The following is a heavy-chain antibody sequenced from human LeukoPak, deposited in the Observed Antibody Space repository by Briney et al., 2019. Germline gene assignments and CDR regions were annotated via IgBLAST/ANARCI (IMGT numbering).Heavy chain of an antibody. J-gene: IGHJ6*03. D-gene: IGHD6-6*01. V-gene: IGHV1-18*01. CDR1: GYTFTSYG. CDR2: ISAYNGNT. CDR3: ARVSSSPHYYYYYMDV. Sequence: VASVKVSCKASGYTFTSYGISWVRQAPGQGLEWMGWISAYNGNTNYAQKLQGRVTMTTDTSTSTAYMELRSLRSDDTAVYYCARVSSSPHYYYYYMDVWGKGTTVTVSS.